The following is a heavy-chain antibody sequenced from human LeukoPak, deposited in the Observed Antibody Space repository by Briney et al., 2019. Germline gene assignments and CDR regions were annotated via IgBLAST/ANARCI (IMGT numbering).Heavy chain of an antibody. CDR1: GFTFSPYS. Sequence: GGSLRLSCAASGFTFSPYSMNWVRQAPGKGLEWVSAISGSGGSTYYADSVKGRFTISRDNSKNTLYLQMNSLRAEDTAVYYCAKSVLRDWRIAAADDWGQGTLVTVSS. V-gene: IGHV3-23*01. J-gene: IGHJ4*02. CDR3: AKSVLRDWRIAAADD. CDR2: ISGSGGST. D-gene: IGHD6-13*01.